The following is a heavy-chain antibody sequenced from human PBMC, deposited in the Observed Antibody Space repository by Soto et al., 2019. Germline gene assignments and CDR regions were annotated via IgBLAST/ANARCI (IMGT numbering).Heavy chain of an antibody. D-gene: IGHD3-9*01. CDR3: AKSSIGYYDILTGYHYHYYLAV. J-gene: IGHJ6*03. CDR1: GGIFHGYG. V-gene: IGHV3-30*02. CDR2: IRFDGSNE. Sequence: GGSLRLSCAVPGGIFHGYGMHWVRQAPGKGLEWVAIIRFDGSNEEYADSVKGRFTISRDNSKNTLYLQMNSLRAEDTAVYYCAKSSIGYYDILTGYHYHYYLAVWGKGTTVTVSS.